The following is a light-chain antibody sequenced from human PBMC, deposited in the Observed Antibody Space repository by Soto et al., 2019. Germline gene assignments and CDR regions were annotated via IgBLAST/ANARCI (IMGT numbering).Light chain of an antibody. CDR1: QSVSSSY. J-gene: IGKJ2*01. CDR2: GAS. V-gene: IGKV3-20*01. CDR3: QQYGSSPDT. Sequence: EIVLTQSPGTLSLSPGERATLSCRASQSVSSSYLAWYQQKPAQAPRLLIYGASSRATSIPDRFSGSGSGTDFTLTISRLEPEDSAVYYCQQYGSSPDTFGQGTKLEIK.